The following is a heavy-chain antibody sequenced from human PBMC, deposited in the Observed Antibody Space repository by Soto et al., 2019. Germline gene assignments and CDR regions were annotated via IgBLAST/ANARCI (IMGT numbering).Heavy chain of an antibody. Sequence: EVQLVESGGGLVQPGGSLRLSCAASGFTFSDYWMHWVRQVPGKGLVWVSRVKYDGATTSYGDSGKGRFTISRDNAKNTVYLQMNSLRAEDTAVYYCARGIRGEYGSDVWGHGTTVTVSS. CDR2: VKYDGATT. CDR3: ARGIRGEYGSDV. CDR1: GFTFSDYW. J-gene: IGHJ6*02. D-gene: IGHD3-10*01. V-gene: IGHV3-74*01.